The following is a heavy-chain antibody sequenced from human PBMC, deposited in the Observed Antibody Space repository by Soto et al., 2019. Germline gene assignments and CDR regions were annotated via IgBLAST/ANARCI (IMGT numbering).Heavy chain of an antibody. CDR2: INHSGST. CDR1: GGSFSGYY. D-gene: IGHD3-10*01. J-gene: IGHJ4*02. Sequence: QVQLQQWGAGLLKPSETLSLTCAVYGGSFSGYYWSWIRQPPGKGLEWIGEINHSGSTNYNPSLRSRVTISVDTSKHQFSLKLSSVTAADTAVYYCARAGMVRGVIGNYWGQGTLVTVSS. V-gene: IGHV4-34*01. CDR3: ARAGMVRGVIGNY.